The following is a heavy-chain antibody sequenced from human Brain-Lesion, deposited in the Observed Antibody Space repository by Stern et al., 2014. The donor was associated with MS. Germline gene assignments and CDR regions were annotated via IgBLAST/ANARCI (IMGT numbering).Heavy chain of an antibody. V-gene: IGHV1-24*01. Sequence: VQLVQSGAEVKKPGASVTVSCKVSGYTLTELSMPWVRQAPRKGLEWMGGFDPEDGETIYAQKFQGRVTMTEDTSTDTAYMELSSLRSEDTAVYYCATLSPGAGGNYYRHFDYWGQGTLVTVSS. CDR3: ATLSPGAGGNYYRHFDY. J-gene: IGHJ4*02. CDR1: GYTLTELS. D-gene: IGHD1-26*01. CDR2: FDPEDGET.